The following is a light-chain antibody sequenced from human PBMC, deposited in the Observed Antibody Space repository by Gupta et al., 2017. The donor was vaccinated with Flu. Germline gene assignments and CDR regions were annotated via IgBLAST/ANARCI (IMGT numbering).Light chain of an antibody. Sequence: FMPTQPHSVSESPGQTVTISCTRSSGNIGSNFVQWYKQRPGSYPNILIYIDDKSRSGVPDRLSVSNDSSSNTASLTISGLKKEGESYYYCQSDDDTNHWVFGGGTKLTVL. J-gene: IGLJ3*02. CDR3: QSDDDTNHWV. CDR2: IDD. V-gene: IGLV6-57*01. CDR1: SGNIGSNF.